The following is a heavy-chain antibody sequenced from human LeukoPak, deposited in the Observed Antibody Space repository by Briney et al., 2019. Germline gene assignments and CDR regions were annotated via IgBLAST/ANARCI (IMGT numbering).Heavy chain of an antibody. CDR3: ARDVSGGNCLFDY. CDR1: GYTFTTYY. CDR2: INPSGGST. J-gene: IGHJ4*02. Sequence: ASVKVSCKASGYTFTTYYFHWVRQAPGQGLEWMGIINPSGGSTSYEQKFQDRVTMTRDTSTSTLYMELTSLRSEDTAVYYCARDVSGGNCLFDYWGQGTLVTVSS. V-gene: IGHV1-46*01. D-gene: IGHD2-15*01.